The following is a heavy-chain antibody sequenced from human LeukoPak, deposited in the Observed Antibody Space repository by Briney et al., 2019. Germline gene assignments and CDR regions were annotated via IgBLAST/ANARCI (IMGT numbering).Heavy chain of an antibody. CDR2: ISTSGSSI. CDR3: ATSRGSWPDYFDY. Sequence: GGSLRLSCAASGFIFSSYEMNWVRQAPGKGLEWVSYISTSGSSIYYADSVKGRFTISRDNPKNSLYLQMNSLRAEDTAAYYCATSRGSWPDYFDYWGQGTLVTVSS. CDR1: GFIFSSYE. J-gene: IGHJ4*02. V-gene: IGHV3-48*03. D-gene: IGHD6-13*01.